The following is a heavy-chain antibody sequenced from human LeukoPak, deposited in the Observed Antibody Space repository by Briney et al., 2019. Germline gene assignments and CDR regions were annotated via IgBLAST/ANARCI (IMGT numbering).Heavy chain of an antibody. CDR2: ISSSGVII. D-gene: IGHD3-3*01. Sequence: GGSLRLSCAASRFAFSSYEMNWVRQAPGKGLEWISYISSSGVIIYYADSVKGRFTISRDNAKNSLFLQMNGLRAEDTAVYYCASVGRYLEWLPIDYWGQGTLVSVSS. V-gene: IGHV3-48*03. CDR3: ASVGRYLEWLPIDY. CDR1: RFAFSSYE. J-gene: IGHJ4*02.